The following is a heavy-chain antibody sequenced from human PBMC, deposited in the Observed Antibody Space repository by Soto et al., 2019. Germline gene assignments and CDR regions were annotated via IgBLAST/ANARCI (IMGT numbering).Heavy chain of an antibody. CDR3: ARDREGHTAMVLDY. J-gene: IGHJ4*02. CDR1: GYTFTSYG. D-gene: IGHD5-18*01. Sequence: QVQLVQSGAEVKKPGASVKVSCKASGYTFTSYGISWVRQAPGQGLEWMGWISAYNGNTNYAQKLQGRVTMTTDTSTSTADMELRSRRSDDTPVYYCARDREGHTAMVLDYWGQGTLVTVSS. V-gene: IGHV1-18*01. CDR2: ISAYNGNT.